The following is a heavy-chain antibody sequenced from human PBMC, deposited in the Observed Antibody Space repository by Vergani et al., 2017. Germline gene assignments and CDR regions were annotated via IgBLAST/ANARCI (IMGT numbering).Heavy chain of an antibody. CDR2: FDPEVGET. Sequence: QVQLVQSGVEGKKPGASVKVPSKFSGYTLIEFSLHGVRQPPGKGLEWMVGFDPEVGETIYAHKFQGRVTMTEDTSTDTAYMELNSLRSEDTALYYCATDSGIVGARGFFDYWGQGTLVTVSS. J-gene: IGHJ4*02. D-gene: IGHD1-26*01. CDR1: GYTLIEFS. V-gene: IGHV1-24*01. CDR3: ATDSGIVGARGFFDY.